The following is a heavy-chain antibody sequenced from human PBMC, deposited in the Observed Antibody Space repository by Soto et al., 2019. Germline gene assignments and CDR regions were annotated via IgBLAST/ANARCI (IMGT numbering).Heavy chain of an antibody. D-gene: IGHD2-21*02. CDR1: GFTFSSYG. J-gene: IGHJ6*02. CDR2: IWYDGSNK. V-gene: IGHV3-33*01. CDR3: ARMGCGGDCPKFYYYYYGMDV. Sequence: GSLRLSCAASGFTFSSYGMHWVRQAPGKGLEWVAVIWYDGSNKYYADSVKGRFTISRDNSKNTLYLQMNSLRAEDTAVYYCARMGCGGDCPKFYYYYYGMDVWGQGTTVTVSS.